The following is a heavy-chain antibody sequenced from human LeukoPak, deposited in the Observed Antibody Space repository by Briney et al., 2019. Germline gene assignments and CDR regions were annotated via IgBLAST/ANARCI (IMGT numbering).Heavy chain of an antibody. D-gene: IGHD3-22*01. Sequence: GGSLRLSCAASGFTFGSYWMHWVRQAPGKGLVWVSRINSDGSSTSYADSVKGRFTISRDNAKNTLYLQMNSLRAEDTAVYYCARGGYYYDSSGYYPFDYWGQGTLVTVSS. V-gene: IGHV3-74*01. J-gene: IGHJ4*02. CDR2: INSDGSST. CDR3: ARGGYYYDSSGYYPFDY. CDR1: GFTFGSYW.